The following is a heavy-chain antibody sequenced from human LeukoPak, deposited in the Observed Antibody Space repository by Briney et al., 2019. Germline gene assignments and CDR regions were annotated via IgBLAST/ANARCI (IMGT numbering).Heavy chain of an antibody. CDR3: ARDAPVRYVGDQSIDY. Sequence: ASVKVSCKAYGFTFTNYGVTWVRQAPGQGLEWMGWISAYNGDTKYVKQLQGRVTMTTDTSTSTAYMELRSLRSDDTAVYYCARDAPVRYVGDQSIDYWGQGTLVTVSS. V-gene: IGHV1-18*01. D-gene: IGHD3-10*02. CDR1: GFTFTNYG. J-gene: IGHJ4*02. CDR2: ISAYNGDT.